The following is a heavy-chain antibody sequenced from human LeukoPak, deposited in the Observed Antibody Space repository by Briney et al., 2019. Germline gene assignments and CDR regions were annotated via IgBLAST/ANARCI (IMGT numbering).Heavy chain of an antibody. CDR3: TSTLGY. CDR2: IQTITDRGTT. CDR1: GFTFRNVW. J-gene: IGHJ4*02. D-gene: IGHD3-16*01. V-gene: IGHV3-15*01. Sequence: GGSLRLSCTASGFTFRNVWMTWVRQAPGKGLEWVGRIQTITDRGTTDYAAPVRGRFTISRDDSKNTLYLQMNSLKTEDTAVYYCTSTLGYWGQGTLVIVSS.